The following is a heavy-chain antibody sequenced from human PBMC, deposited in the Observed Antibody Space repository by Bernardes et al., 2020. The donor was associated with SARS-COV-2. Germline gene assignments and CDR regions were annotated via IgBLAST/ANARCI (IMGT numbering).Heavy chain of an antibody. CDR3: ARDLDRLYSGSRTDAFDI. V-gene: IGHV1-2*02. CDR1: GYTLSYYY. D-gene: IGHD1-26*01. Sequence: ASVKVSCKASGYTLSYYYIHWVRQAPGQGLEWMGWINPHSGGINHAQKFQGRVTVTRDTSISTAYMELSRLTADDTAVYYCARDLDRLYSGSRTDAFDIWGQGTMVTVSS. CDR2: INPHSGGI. J-gene: IGHJ3*02.